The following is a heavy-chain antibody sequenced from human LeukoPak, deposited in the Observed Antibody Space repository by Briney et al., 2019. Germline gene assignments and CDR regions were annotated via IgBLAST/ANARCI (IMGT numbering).Heavy chain of an antibody. D-gene: IGHD6-19*01. CDR3: ASGGYSSGWYGSFDI. CDR2: LYPGGLT. J-gene: IGHJ3*02. Sequence: SETLSLTCTVSGASISSSDYYWGWIRQPPGKGLEWIGSLYPGGLTYYNPSLKSRVTISVDTSKNQFSLKVTSVTAADTAVYSCASGGYSSGWYGSFDIWGQWTVVTVSS. CDR1: GASISSSDYY. V-gene: IGHV4-39*01.